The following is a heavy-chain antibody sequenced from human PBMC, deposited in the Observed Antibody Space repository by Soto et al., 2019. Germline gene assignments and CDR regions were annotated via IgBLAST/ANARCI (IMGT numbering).Heavy chain of an antibody. J-gene: IGHJ4*02. CDR3: ARDSSGRAIFDS. Sequence: QVQLVQSGGEVKKPGASVKVSCRASGYTFTSYGISWVRQAPGQGLEWLGWTSASMVTNYAQKFQGRVTMTTDTSTSTAYMELRSLRIDDTDVYYCARDSSGRAIFDSWGQGTLVNVSS. V-gene: IGHV1-18*01. CDR2: TSASMVT. D-gene: IGHD6-19*01. CDR1: GYTFTSYG.